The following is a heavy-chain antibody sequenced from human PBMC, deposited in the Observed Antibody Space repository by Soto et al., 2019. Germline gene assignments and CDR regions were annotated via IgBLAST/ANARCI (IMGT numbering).Heavy chain of an antibody. Sequence: GESLKISCNGSAYSFTNYLIGWVRQMPVKGLEWMGSIYPGDSDIKYSPSFQGQVTISDEKSINTAYLQLSSLNAWNSAMYYCARTASGNYYDGFDYCGQGTLVTFSS. D-gene: IGHD3-3*01. CDR1: AYSFTNYL. J-gene: IGHJ4*02. CDR2: IYPGDSDI. V-gene: IGHV5-51*01. CDR3: ARTASGNYYDGFDY.